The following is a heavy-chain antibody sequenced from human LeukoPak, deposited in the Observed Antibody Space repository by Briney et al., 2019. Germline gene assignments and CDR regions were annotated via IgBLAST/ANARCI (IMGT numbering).Heavy chain of an antibody. Sequence: GGSLRLSCAASGFTFSSYSMNWVRQAPGKGLEWVSSISSSSSYIYYADSVKGRFTISRDNAKNSLYLQMNSLRAEDTAVSYCARDLLVGAACLDYWGQGTLVTVSS. CDR3: ARDLLVGAACLDY. CDR2: ISSSSSYI. V-gene: IGHV3-21*01. D-gene: IGHD1-26*01. J-gene: IGHJ4*02. CDR1: GFTFSSYS.